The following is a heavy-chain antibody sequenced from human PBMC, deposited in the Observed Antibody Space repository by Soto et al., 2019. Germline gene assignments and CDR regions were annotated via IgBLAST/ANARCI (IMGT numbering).Heavy chain of an antibody. J-gene: IGHJ4*02. CDR2: ISAHNGNT. Sequence: QVHLVQSGAEVKKHGASVKVSGKGSGYAFTTYGITWVRQAPGQGLEWMGWISAHNGNTNYAQKLQGRVTVTSGTSTRTAYMGLRSRRSDDTAVYYCARWRYRDYWCQGALVTVSS. CDR1: GYAFTTYG. D-gene: IGHD1-1*01. V-gene: IGHV1-18*01. CDR3: ARWRYRDY.